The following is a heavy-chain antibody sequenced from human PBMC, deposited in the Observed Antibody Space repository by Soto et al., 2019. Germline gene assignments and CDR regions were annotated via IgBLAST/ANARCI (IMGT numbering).Heavy chain of an antibody. CDR1: GFTFSSYS. J-gene: IGHJ3*02. CDR3: ARENWAYGSGSYYNAFDI. Sequence: GGSLRLSCAASGFTFSSYSMNWVRQAPGKGLEWVSYISSSSSTIYYADSVKGRFTISRDNAKNSLYLQMNSLRAEDTAVYYCARENWAYGSGSYYNAFDIWGQGTMVTVSS. CDR2: ISSSSSTI. D-gene: IGHD3-10*01. V-gene: IGHV3-48*04.